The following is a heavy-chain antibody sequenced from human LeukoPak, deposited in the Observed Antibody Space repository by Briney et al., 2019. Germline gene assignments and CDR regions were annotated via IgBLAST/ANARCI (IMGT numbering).Heavy chain of an antibody. D-gene: IGHD2-2*01. CDR3: AKDWGYCSSTSCPTGY. Sequence: GRSLRLSCAASGFTFRNYGMHWVRQAPGKGLEWVAVISYDGSNKYYADSVKGRFTISRDNSKNTLYLQMNSLRAEDTAVYYCAKDWGYCSSTSCPTGYWGQGTLVTVSS. CDR2: ISYDGSNK. CDR1: GFTFRNYG. J-gene: IGHJ4*02. V-gene: IGHV3-30*18.